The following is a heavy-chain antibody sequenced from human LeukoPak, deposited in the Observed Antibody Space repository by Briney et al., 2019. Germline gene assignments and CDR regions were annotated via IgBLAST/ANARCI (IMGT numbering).Heavy chain of an antibody. Sequence: PSETLSLTCTVSGGSISSSSYYWGWIRLPPGKGLEWTGSIYYSGSTYYNPSLKSRVTISVDTCKNQFSRKLSSVTAADTAVYYCARGGSWGNWFDPWGQGALVTASS. V-gene: IGHV4-39*01. CDR2: IYYSGST. CDR3: ARGGSWGNWFDP. J-gene: IGHJ5*02. CDR1: GGSISSSSYY. D-gene: IGHD1-26*01.